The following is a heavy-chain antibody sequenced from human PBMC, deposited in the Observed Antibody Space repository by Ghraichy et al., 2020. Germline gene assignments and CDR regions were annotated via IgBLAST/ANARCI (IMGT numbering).Heavy chain of an antibody. J-gene: IGHJ4*02. CDR1: GFTFSNAW. CDR3: TTHYYDSSGYYYSDY. CDR2: IKSKTDGGTT. V-gene: IGHV3-15*01. D-gene: IGHD3-22*01. Sequence: GGSLRLSCAASGFTFSNAWMSWVRQAPGKGLEWVGRIKSKTDGGTTDYAAPVKGRFTISRDDSKNTLYLQMNSLKTEDTAVYYCTTHYYDSSGYYYSDYWGQGTLVTVSS.